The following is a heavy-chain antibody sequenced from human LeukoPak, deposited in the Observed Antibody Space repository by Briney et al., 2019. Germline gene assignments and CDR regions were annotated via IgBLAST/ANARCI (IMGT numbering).Heavy chain of an antibody. CDR2: FIPIFGTA. Sequence: GASVKVSCKASGGTFSSYAISWVRQAPGQGLEWMRGFIPIFGTANYAQKFQGRVTITADESTSTAYMELSSLRSEDTAVYYCARGDAIVGASRTLFDWGQGTLVTVSS. CDR3: ARGDAIVGASRTLFD. CDR1: GGTFSSYA. J-gene: IGHJ4*02. D-gene: IGHD1-26*01. V-gene: IGHV1-69*13.